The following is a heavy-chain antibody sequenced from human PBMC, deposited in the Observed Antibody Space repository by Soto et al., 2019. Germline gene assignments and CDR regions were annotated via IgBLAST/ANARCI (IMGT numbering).Heavy chain of an antibody. CDR1: GGSISSGGYY. CDR2: IYYSGST. CDR3: ARKLMLAAAGLNWFDP. J-gene: IGHJ5*02. V-gene: IGHV4-31*03. D-gene: IGHD6-13*01. Sequence: SETLSLTCTVSGGSISSGGYYWSWIRQHPGKGLEWIGYIYYSGSTYYNPSLKSRVTISVDTSKNQFSLKLSSVTAADTAVCYCARKLMLAAAGLNWFDPWGQGTLVTVSS.